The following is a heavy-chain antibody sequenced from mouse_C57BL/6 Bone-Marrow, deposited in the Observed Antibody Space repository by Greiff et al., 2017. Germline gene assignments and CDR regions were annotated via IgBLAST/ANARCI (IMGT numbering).Heavy chain of an antibody. Sequence: EVKLQESGGGLVKPGGSLKLSCAASGFTFSDYGMHWVRQAPEKGLEWVAYISSGSSTIYYADTVKGRFTISRDNAKNTLFLQMTSLRSEDTAMYYCATYGSIAWFAYWGQGTLVTVSA. D-gene: IGHD1-1*01. CDR2: ISSGSSTI. CDR3: ATYGSIAWFAY. V-gene: IGHV5-17*01. J-gene: IGHJ3*01. CDR1: GFTFSDYG.